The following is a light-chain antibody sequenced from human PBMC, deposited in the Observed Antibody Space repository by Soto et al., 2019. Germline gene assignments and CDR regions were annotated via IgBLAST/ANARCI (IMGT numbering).Light chain of an antibody. V-gene: IGKV2-28*01. CDR3: QQRSSWPIT. Sequence: IVITRSPLSLPVTPGEPASISCSSNESLLQSNGYNFLDWYLQKPGRSPQLLIYLASNRASGVPDRFSGSGSGADFTLTISSLEPEDFAVYYCQQRSSWPITFGQGTRLEIK. J-gene: IGKJ5*01. CDR2: LAS. CDR1: ESLLQSNGYNF.